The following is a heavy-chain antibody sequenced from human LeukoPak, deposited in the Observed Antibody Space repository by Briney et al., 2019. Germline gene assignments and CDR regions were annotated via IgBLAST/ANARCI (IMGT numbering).Heavy chain of an antibody. CDR3: ARLTIFGVVIVNDAFDI. CDR1: GGSISSSSYY. V-gene: IGHV4-39*01. J-gene: IGHJ3*02. D-gene: IGHD3-3*01. CDR2: IYYSGST. Sequence: SETLSLTCTVSGGSISSSSYYWGWIRQPPGKGLEWIGSIYYSGSTYYNPSLKSRVTISVDTSKNQISLKLSSVTAADTAVYYCARLTIFGVVIVNDAFDIWGQGTMVTVSS.